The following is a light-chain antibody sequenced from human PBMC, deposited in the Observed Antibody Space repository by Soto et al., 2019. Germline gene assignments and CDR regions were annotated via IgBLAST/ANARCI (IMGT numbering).Light chain of an antibody. CDR1: SSNIGSNS. CDR2: SNN. V-gene: IGLV1-44*01. Sequence: QAVVTQPPSASATPGQRVTISCSGSSSNIGSNSVNWYQQVPGTAPKLLIYSNNQRPSGVPDRFSGSKSGTSASLAISGLQSEDEADYCCATWDDSLNAVVFGGGTKLTVL. CDR3: ATWDDSLNAVV. J-gene: IGLJ2*01.